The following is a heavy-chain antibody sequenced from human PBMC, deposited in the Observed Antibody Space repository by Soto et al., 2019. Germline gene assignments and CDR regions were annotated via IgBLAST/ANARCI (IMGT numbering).Heavy chain of an antibody. D-gene: IGHD3-10*01. CDR1: GFTFSSYS. V-gene: IGHV3-21*01. J-gene: IGHJ4*02. Sequence: GGSLRLSCAASGFTFSSYSMNWVRQAPGKGLEWVSSISSSSSYIYYADSVKGRFTISRDNAKNSLYLQMNSLRAEDTAVYYCARDLLPFVQWFGELTLDYWGQGTLVTVSS. CDR3: ARDLLPFVQWFGELTLDY. CDR2: ISSSSSYI.